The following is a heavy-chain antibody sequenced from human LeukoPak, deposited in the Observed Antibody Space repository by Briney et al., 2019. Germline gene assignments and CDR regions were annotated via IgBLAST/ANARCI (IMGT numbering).Heavy chain of an antibody. D-gene: IGHD4-11*01. Sequence: ASVKVSCKASGYTFTGYYMHWVRQAPGQGLEWMGWINPNSGGTNYAQKFQGRVTMTRDTSISTAYMELNRLRSDDTAVYYCARDAPMTTPDYWGQETLVTVSS. J-gene: IGHJ4*02. CDR1: GYTFTGYY. CDR2: INPNSGGT. V-gene: IGHV1-2*02. CDR3: ARDAPMTTPDY.